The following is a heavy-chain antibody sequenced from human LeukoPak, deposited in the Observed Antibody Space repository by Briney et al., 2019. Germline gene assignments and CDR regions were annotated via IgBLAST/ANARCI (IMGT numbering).Heavy chain of an antibody. CDR1: GFTFSSYA. CDR3: AKDQGTAIFGMIIPDWYFDL. CDR2: ISGGSNNI. J-gene: IGHJ2*01. V-gene: IGHV3-23*01. D-gene: IGHD3-3*01. Sequence: GGSLRLSCAASGFTFSSYAMNWVRQAPGKGLEWVSSISGGSNNINYAGSVKGRFTTSRDNSQNTLCLQMNSLRADDTAVYYCAKDQGTAIFGMIIPDWYFDLWGRGTLVTVSS.